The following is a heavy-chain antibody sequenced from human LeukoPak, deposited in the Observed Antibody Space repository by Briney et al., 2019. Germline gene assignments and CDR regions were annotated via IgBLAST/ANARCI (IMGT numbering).Heavy chain of an antibody. CDR1: GYTLTELS. Sequence: ASVKVSCKVSGYTLTELSMHWVRQAPGKGLEWMGDFDPEDGETIYAQKFQGRVTMTEDTSTDTAYMELSSLRSEDTAVNYCATDNGQGVPAAEMVGWFDPWGQGTLVTVSS. D-gene: IGHD2-2*01. J-gene: IGHJ5*02. V-gene: IGHV1-24*01. CDR2: FDPEDGET. CDR3: ATDNGQGVPAAEMVGWFDP.